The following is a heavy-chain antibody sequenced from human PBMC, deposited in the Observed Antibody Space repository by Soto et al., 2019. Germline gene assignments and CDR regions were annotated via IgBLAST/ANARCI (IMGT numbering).Heavy chain of an antibody. CDR3: ARNVGYYYDDSPTGHFDY. D-gene: IGHD3-22*01. J-gene: IGHJ4*02. Sequence: SETLSLTCAVSGGSISSSNWWSWVRQPPGKGLEWIGEVFHTGSTDYNPSLKSRVTMSVDKSKNQFSLKLSSVTAADTAVYYCARNVGYYYDDSPTGHFDYWGQGTLVTVSS. CDR1: GGSISSSNW. V-gene: IGHV4-4*02. CDR2: VFHTGST.